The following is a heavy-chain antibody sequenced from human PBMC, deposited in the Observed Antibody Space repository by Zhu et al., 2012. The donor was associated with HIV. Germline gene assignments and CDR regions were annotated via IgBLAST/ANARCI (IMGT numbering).Heavy chain of an antibody. CDR3: ARSTVTTSGAFDI. Sequence: VRLQESGPGLVKPSETLSLICTVSHYSVSSAYYWGWVRQPPGKGLEWIGNIFHTGSTDSNPSLKSRVSISVDTSKNQFSLKLSSVTPADTALYYCARSTVTTSGAFDIWGQGTMVTVSP. V-gene: IGHV4-38-2*02. CDR1: HYSVSSAYY. D-gene: IGHD4-17*01. J-gene: IGHJ3*02. CDR2: IFHTGST.